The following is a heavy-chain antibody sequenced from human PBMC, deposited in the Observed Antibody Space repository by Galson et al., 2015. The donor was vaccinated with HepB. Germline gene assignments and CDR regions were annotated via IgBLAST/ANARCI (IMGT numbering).Heavy chain of an antibody. Sequence: SETLSLTCAVYGGSFSGYYWSWIRQPPGKGLEWIGEINHSGSTNYNPSLKSRVTISVDTSKNQFSLKLSSVTAADTAVYYCAAVPAAISPAGPLGGMDVWGQGTTVTVSS. CDR2: INHSGST. CDR1: GGSFSGYY. CDR3: AAVPAAISPAGPLGGMDV. V-gene: IGHV4-34*01. J-gene: IGHJ6*02. D-gene: IGHD2-2*01.